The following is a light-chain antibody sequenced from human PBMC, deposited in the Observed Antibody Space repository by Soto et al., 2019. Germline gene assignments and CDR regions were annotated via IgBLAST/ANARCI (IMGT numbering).Light chain of an antibody. CDR1: QTISTW. J-gene: IGKJ2*01. CDR2: GAS. Sequence: DIPMTQSPSTLSASVGDRVTLTCRASQTISTWLAWYQQKPGKAPKLLIYGASSLQTGVPSRFSGSGSGTAFTLTISSLQPDDFATYYCQQYNSYSYTFGQGTKLEIK. CDR3: QQYNSYSYT. V-gene: IGKV1-5*01.